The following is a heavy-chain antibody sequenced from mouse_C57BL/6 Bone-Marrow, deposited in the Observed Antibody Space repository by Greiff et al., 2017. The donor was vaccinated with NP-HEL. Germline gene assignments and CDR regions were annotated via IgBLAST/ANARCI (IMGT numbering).Heavy chain of an antibody. J-gene: IGHJ4*01. Sequence: EVKLVESGPELVKPGASVKISCKASGYTFTDYYMNWVKQSHGKSLEWIGDINPNNGGTSYNQKFKGKATLTVDKSSSTAYMELRSLTSEDSAVYYCARVYAMDYWGQGTSVTVSS. V-gene: IGHV1-26*01. CDR3: ARVYAMDY. CDR1: GYTFTDYY. CDR2: INPNNGGT.